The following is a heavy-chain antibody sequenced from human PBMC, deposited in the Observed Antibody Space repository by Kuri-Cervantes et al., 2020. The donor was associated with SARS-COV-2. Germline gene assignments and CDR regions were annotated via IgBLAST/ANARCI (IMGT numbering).Heavy chain of an antibody. D-gene: IGHD6-13*01. Sequence: GESLRLSCAASGFTFSSYGMHWVRQAPGKGLEWVAFIRYDGSNKYYADSVKGRFTISRDNSKNTLYLQMNSLRAEDTAVYYCAKERDSLRTSGIAAAGTGFDYWGQGTLVTVSS. J-gene: IGHJ4*02. V-gene: IGHV3-30*02. CDR2: IRYDGSNK. CDR3: AKERDSLRTSGIAAAGTGFDY. CDR1: GFTFSSYG.